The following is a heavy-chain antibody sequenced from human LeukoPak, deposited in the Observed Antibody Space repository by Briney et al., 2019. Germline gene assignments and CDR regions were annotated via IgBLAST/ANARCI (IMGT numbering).Heavy chain of an antibody. CDR1: GFTFSSYA. CDR3: ARALYYYDSSGYYNFDYWGPVAADY. CDR2: ISYDGSNK. D-gene: IGHD3-22*01. J-gene: IGHJ4*02. Sequence: GRSLRLSCAASGFTFSSYAMHWVRQAPGKGLEWVAVISYDGSNKYYADSVKGRFTISRDNSKNTLYLQMNSLRAEDTAVYYCARALYYYDSSGYYNFDYWGPVAADYWGQGTLVTVSS. V-gene: IGHV3-30-3*01.